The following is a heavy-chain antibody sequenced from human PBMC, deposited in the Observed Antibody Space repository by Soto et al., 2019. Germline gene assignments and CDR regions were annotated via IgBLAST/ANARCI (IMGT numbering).Heavy chain of an antibody. J-gene: IGHJ3*02. Sequence: GGSLRLSCAASGFTFSNAWMNWVRQAPGKGLEWVGRIKSKTDGGTTDYAAPVKGRFTISRDDSKNTLYLQMNSLKTEDTAVYYCTIFFRGELHDGKAFDIWGKGTMVTVSS. CDR1: GFTFSNAW. D-gene: IGHD1-26*01. CDR3: TIFFRGELHDGKAFDI. V-gene: IGHV3-15*07. CDR2: IKSKTDGGTT.